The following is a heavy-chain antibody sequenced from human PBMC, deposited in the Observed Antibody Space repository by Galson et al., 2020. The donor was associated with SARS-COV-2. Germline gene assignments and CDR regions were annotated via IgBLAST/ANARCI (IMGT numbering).Heavy chain of an antibody. J-gene: IGHJ3*02. D-gene: IGHD5-12*01. CDR2: SYAGHGDR. CDR1: GYNFNNYN. CDR3: AREMATNKGRAFDI. V-gene: IGHV1-3*02. Sequence: GESLKISCKASGYNFNNYNIHWVRQAPGQRLEWMGWSYAGHGDRKYSQEFQGRVTISRDTSSSTAYMQLSSLKSEDMAVYYCAREMATNKGRAFDIWGQGTMVIVSS.